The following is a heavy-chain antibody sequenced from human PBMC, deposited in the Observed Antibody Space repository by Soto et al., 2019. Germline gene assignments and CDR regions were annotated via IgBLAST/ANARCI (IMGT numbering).Heavy chain of an antibody. CDR2: IIPIFGTA. J-gene: IGHJ5*02. V-gene: IGHV1-69*01. CDR3: ANKNYYYDSSGYYP. D-gene: IGHD3-22*01. Sequence: QVQLVQSGAEVKKPGSSVKVSCKASGGTFSSYAISWVRRAPGQGLEWMGGIIPIFGTANYAQKFQGRVTITADESMSTAYMELSSLRSEDTAVYYCANKNYYYDSSGYYPWGQGTLVTVSS. CDR1: GGTFSSYA.